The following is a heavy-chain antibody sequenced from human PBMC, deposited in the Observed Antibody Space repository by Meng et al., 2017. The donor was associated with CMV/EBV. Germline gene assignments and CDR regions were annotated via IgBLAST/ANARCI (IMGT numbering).Heavy chain of an antibody. Sequence: ASVKVSCKASGYTFTSYGISWVRQAPGQGLEWMGWISAYNGNTNYAQKLQGRVTMTTDTSTSTAYMELSSLRSEDTAVYYCARGDCSSTSCYGGYENGMDVWGQGTTVTVSS. CDR1: GYTFTSYG. J-gene: IGHJ6*02. CDR2: ISAYNGNT. V-gene: IGHV1-18*01. D-gene: IGHD2-2*01. CDR3: ARGDCSSTSCYGGYENGMDV.